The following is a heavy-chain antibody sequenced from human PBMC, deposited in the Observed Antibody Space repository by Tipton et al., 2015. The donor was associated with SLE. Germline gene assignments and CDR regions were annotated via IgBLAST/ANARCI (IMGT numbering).Heavy chain of an antibody. Sequence: SLRLSCAASGFTFSGYAMSWVRQAPGKGLEWVSVIYSGGSTYYADSVKGRFTISRDNSKNTLYLQMNSLRAEDTAVYYCANLYYYGSGDAFDIWGQGTMVTVSS. CDR2: IYSGGST. D-gene: IGHD3-10*01. J-gene: IGHJ3*02. CDR3: ANLYYYGSGDAFDI. V-gene: IGHV3-23*03. CDR1: GFTFSGYA.